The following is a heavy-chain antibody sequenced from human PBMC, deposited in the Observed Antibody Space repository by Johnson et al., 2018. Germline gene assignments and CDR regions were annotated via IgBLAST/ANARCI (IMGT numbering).Heavy chain of an antibody. CDR3: ARVGEGYKRRMYDYYMDV. Sequence: QVQLQESGPGLVKPSETLSLTCTVSGGSISSYYWSWIRQPPGKGLEWIAYLYYSGTTNFNPSLKSRVTISVDTSKNQFSLKLTSVTAADTALYYWARVGEGYKRRMYDYYMDVWGKGTTVTVSS. V-gene: IGHV4-59*01. J-gene: IGHJ6*03. D-gene: IGHD3-10*01. CDR1: GGSISSYY. CDR2: LYYSGTT.